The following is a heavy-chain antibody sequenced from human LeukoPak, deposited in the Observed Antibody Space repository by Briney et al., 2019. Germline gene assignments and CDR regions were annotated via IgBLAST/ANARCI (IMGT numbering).Heavy chain of an antibody. CDR1: GFTFSSYA. D-gene: IGHD3-10*01. J-gene: IGHJ5*02. CDR2: ISGSAGST. Sequence: GGSLRLSCAASGFTFSSYAMSWVRQAPGKGLEWVSPISGSAGSTYYADSVKGRFTISRDNSKNTLYLQMNSLRAEDTAVYYCAKEGWGYYGSGNWFDPWGQGTLVTVSS. CDR3: AKEGWGYYGSGNWFDP. V-gene: IGHV3-23*01.